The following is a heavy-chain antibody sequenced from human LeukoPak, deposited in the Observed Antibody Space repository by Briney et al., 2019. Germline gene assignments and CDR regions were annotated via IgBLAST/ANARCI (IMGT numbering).Heavy chain of an antibody. V-gene: IGHV3-23*01. CDR2: MSGSGATT. D-gene: IGHD3-10*01. J-gene: IGHJ4*02. Sequence: GGSLRLSCAASGFTFSSYAMSWVRQAPGKGLEWVSAMSGSGATTYYADSVKGRFTISRDKSNNTLYLQMNSLRAEDTAVYYCAKDYAYYYRSGIGGFDYWGQGTLVTVSS. CDR1: GFTFSSYA. CDR3: AKDYAYYYRSGIGGFDY.